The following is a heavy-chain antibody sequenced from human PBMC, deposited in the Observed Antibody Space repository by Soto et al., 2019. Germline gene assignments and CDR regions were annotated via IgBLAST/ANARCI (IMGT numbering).Heavy chain of an antibody. D-gene: IGHD4-17*01. CDR2: IYYSGST. CDR1: GGSISSYY. J-gene: IGHJ4*02. CDR3: ARHSTVTKEYYFDY. V-gene: IGHV4-59*08. Sequence: QVQLQESGPGLVKPSETLSLTCTVSGGSISSYYWSWIRQPPGKGLEWIGYIYYSGSTNYNPSLTSRVTIAVDTSKIQFSLKLSSVTAADTAVYYCARHSTVTKEYYFDYWGQGTLVTVSS.